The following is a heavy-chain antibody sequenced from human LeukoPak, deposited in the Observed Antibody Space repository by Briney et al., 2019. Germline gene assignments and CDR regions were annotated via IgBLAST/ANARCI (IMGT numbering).Heavy chain of an antibody. V-gene: IGHV3-64*01. D-gene: IGHD6-19*01. CDR3: ARDLTNGWHYFDY. J-gene: IGHJ4*02. CDR1: GFTSSSHA. Sequence: GGSLRLSCAASGFTSSSHAMHWVRQAPGKGLEYVSGIGNNGDTTYYANSVKGRFTISRDNSKNTLYLEMGSLRAEDMAVCYCARDLTNGWHYFDYWGQGTLVTVSS. CDR2: IGNNGDTT.